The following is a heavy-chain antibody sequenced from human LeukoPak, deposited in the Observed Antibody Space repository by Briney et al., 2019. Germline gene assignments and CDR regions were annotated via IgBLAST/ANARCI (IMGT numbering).Heavy chain of an antibody. CDR2: VNGDGSST. V-gene: IGHV3-74*01. CDR1: GFSLSSYW. CDR3: AKAATGTRNAFDI. D-gene: IGHD6-13*01. J-gene: IGHJ3*02. Sequence: GGSLRLSCAASGFSLSSYWMHWVRQAPGKGLVWVSRVNGDGSSTNYADSVKGRFTISRDNAKNTLYLQMNSLRAEDTAVYYCAKAATGTRNAFDIWGQGTMVTVSS.